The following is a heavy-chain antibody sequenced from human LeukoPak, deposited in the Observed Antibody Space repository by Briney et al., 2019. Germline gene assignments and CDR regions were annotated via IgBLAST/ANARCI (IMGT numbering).Heavy chain of an antibody. J-gene: IGHJ4*02. CDR3: ARGDSSGYPMIDY. D-gene: IGHD3-22*01. V-gene: IGHV4-39*07. CDR2: IYYSGST. CDR1: GGSISSSSYY. Sequence: ASETLSLTCTVSGGSISSSSYYWGWIRQPPGKGLEWIGSIYYSGSTYYNPSLKSRVTMSVDTSKNQFSLKLSSVTAADTAVYYCARGDSSGYPMIDYWGQGTLVTVSS.